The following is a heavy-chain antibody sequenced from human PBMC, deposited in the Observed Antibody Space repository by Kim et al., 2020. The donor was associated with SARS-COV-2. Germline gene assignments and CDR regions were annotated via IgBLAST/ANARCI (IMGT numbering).Heavy chain of an antibody. CDR3: ARDKYYDFWSGSLSPYYYYYYGMDV. J-gene: IGHJ6*02. V-gene: IGHV1-18*01. CDR2: ISAYNGNT. CDR1: GYTFTSYG. D-gene: IGHD3-3*01. Sequence: ASVKVSCKASGYTFTSYGISWVRQAPGQGLEWMGWISAYNGNTNYAQKLQGRVTMTTDTSTSTAYMELRSLRSDDTAVYYCARDKYYDFWSGSLSPYYYYYYGMDVWGQGTTVTVSS.